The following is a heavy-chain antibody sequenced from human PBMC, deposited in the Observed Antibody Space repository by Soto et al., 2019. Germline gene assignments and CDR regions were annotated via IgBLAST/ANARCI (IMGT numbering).Heavy chain of an antibody. CDR3: ARASXGSGNYYAPYYFYAMDV. CDR1: GASISSYY. CDR2: IYYSGNT. V-gene: IGHV4-59*01. Sequence: SSETLSLTCDVSGASISSYYWSWIRQPPGKGLERIGYIYYSGNTNYNPSLKSRVTMSVDTSKNQFSLNLTSVTAADTAVYFCARASXGSGNYYAPYYFYAMDVWGPGTTVTVSS. J-gene: IGHJ6*02. D-gene: IGHD3-10*01.